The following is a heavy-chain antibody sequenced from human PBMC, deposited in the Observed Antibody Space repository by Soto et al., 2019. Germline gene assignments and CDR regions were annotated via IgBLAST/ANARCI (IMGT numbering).Heavy chain of an antibody. CDR2: IYHSGST. CDR3: ARGFSSSWYFDY. D-gene: IGHD6-13*01. V-gene: IGHV4-30-2*01. CDR1: GDTISTGGYT. J-gene: IGHJ4*02. Sequence: SSETLSLTCDVSGDTISTGGYTWAWIRQPPGKALEWIGYIYHSGSTYYNPSLKSRVTISVDRSKNQFSLKLSSVTAADTAVYYCARGFSSSWYFDYWGQGTLVTVSS.